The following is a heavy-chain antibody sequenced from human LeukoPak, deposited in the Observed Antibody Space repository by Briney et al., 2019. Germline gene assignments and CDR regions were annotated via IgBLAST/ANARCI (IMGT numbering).Heavy chain of an antibody. D-gene: IGHD6-19*01. V-gene: IGHV1-8*01. J-gene: IGHJ4*02. CDR3: AIGAVGFDY. CDR2: INPDSDNT. Sequence: ASVKVSCKASGYTFTSYDIHWVRQATGQGLEWMGWINPDSDNTDYAQKFQARVTITRNTSISTAYMELSSLRSEDTAVYYCAIGAVGFDYWGQGTLVTVSS. CDR1: GYTFTSYD.